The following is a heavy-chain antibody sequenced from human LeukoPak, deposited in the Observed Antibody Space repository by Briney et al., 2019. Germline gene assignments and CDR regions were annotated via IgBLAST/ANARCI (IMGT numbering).Heavy chain of an antibody. V-gene: IGHV3-74*01. Sequence: GGSLRLSCSASGFTFSTLWMHWVRQAPGKGLVWVSRINPEETTTTYADSVRGRFTISRDNAKNTLYLQMNSLTAEDTAVYYCARDLTGPVDYWGQGTLVTVSS. J-gene: IGHJ4*02. CDR1: GFTFSTLW. CDR3: ARDLTGPVDY. CDR2: INPEETTT. D-gene: IGHD3-9*01.